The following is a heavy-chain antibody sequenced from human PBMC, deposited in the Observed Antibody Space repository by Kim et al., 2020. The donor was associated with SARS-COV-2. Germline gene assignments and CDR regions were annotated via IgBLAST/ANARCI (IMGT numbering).Heavy chain of an antibody. V-gene: IGHV1-3*01. CDR2: INAGNDET. CDR3: ARVRIGVVAGDF. Sequence: ASVKVSCKASGYSFANYPMHWVRQAPGQRPEWVGWINAGNDETKYSQKLQGRVTLTRDTSASTAYMELRSLRSEDTAVYYCARVRIGVVAGDFWGQGTPVTVSS. CDR1: GYSFANYP. J-gene: IGHJ4*02. D-gene: IGHD3-22*01.